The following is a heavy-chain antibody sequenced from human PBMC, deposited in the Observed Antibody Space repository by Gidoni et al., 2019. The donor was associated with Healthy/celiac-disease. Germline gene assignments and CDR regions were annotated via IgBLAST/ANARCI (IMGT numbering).Heavy chain of an antibody. Sequence: QLQLQESGSGLVKPSQTLSLTCAVSGGSISSGGYSWSWIRQPPGKGLEWIGYIYHSGSTYYNPSLKSRVTISVDRSKNQFSLKLSSVTAADTAVYYCARGGTYYYGSGSYPVPYYFDYWGQGTLVTVSS. CDR2: IYHSGST. J-gene: IGHJ4*02. V-gene: IGHV4-30-2*01. D-gene: IGHD3-10*01. CDR3: ARGGTYYYGSGSYPVPYYFDY. CDR1: GGSISSGGYS.